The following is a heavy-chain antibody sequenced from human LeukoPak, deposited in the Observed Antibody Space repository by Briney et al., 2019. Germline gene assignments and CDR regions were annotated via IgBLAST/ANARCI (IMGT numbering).Heavy chain of an antibody. D-gene: IGHD3-10*01. J-gene: IGHJ5*02. CDR1: GYSISSGYY. V-gene: IGHV4-38-2*02. Sequence: PSETLSLTCTVSGYSISSGYYWGWIRQPPGKGLEWIGSIYHSGSTYYNPSLKSRVTISVDTSKNQFSLKLSSVTAADTAVYYCARDDGLGPSYYGSGSPSLFDPWGQGTLVTVSS. CDR3: ARDDGLGPSYYGSGSPSLFDP. CDR2: IYHSGST.